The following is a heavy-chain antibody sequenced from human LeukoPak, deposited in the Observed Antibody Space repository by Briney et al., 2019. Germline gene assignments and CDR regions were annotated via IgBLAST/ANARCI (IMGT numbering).Heavy chain of an antibody. V-gene: IGHV4-59*08. CDR2: IYYSGST. CDR3: ARARYSGGWLDY. J-gene: IGHJ4*02. D-gene: IGHD6-19*01. Sequence: SETLSLTCTVSGGSISSYYWSWIRQPPGKGLEWIGYIYYSGSTNYNPSLKSRVTISRDTSTNQFSLKVSSVSAADTAMYYCARARYSGGWLDYWGQGALVTVSS. CDR1: GGSISSYY.